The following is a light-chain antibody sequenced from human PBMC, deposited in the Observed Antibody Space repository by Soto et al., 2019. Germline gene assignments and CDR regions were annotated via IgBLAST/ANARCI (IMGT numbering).Light chain of an antibody. J-gene: IGKJ5*01. V-gene: IGKV3-20*01. CDR3: QQYGSSPIP. Sequence: ELGLTLDPDTRCLSKGERATLSCSASQRDISTYLAWYQQKPGQAPKLLIYGASSRATGIPDRFSGSGSGTDFTLTISRLEPEDFAVYYCQQYGSSPIPFGQVTLLAI. CDR2: GAS. CDR1: QRDISTY.